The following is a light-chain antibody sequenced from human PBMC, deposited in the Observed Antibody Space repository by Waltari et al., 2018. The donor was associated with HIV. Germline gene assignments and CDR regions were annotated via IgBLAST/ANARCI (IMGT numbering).Light chain of an antibody. J-gene: IGKJ4*01. CDR2: AAS. CDR3: QQAKRYPPLT. CDR1: QGLTSW. Sequence: DIQVTQSPSSVSASVGDRVTITCRASQGLTSWLAWYQQKLGEAPKLLIYAASTLQNGVPSRFSGSGSGTNFSLTISSLQPEDFATDYCQQAKRYPPLTFGGGTKVEIK. V-gene: IGKV1-12*01.